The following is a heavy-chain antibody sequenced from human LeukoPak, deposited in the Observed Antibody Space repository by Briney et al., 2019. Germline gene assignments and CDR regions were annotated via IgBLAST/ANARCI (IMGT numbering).Heavy chain of an antibody. CDR3: ASDHSGWLGLGY. D-gene: IGHD6-19*01. V-gene: IGHV4-61*02. CDR1: NVSISSGSHY. CDR2: IYAGGRS. Sequence: SETLSLTCTVSNVSISSGSHYWNWIRQPAGKGLEWIGRIYAGGRSNYNPSLRSRVTISVDTSKNQFSLRLSSVTATDTGVYNCASDHSGWLGLGYWGQGTLVSVSS. J-gene: IGHJ4*02.